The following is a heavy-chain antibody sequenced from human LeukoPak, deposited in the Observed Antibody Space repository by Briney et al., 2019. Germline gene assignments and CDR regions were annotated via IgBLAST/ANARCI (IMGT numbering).Heavy chain of an antibody. CDR3: ARDNGFAY. Sequence: PGGSLRLSCAASGFTFSSYGMHWVRQAPGKGLEWVANIKQDGSERYYVDSVKGRFTISRDNAKNSLYLQMNSLRAEDTAIYYCARDNGFAYWGQGTLVTVSS. J-gene: IGHJ4*02. CDR2: IKQDGSER. V-gene: IGHV3-7*01. CDR1: GFTFSSYG.